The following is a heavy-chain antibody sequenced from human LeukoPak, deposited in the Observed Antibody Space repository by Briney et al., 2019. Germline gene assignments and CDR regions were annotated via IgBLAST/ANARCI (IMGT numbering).Heavy chain of an antibody. J-gene: IGHJ4*02. CDR1: GYTFTSYY. CDR3: ARGGLKRRDGYNFSTY. Sequence: GASVKVSCKASGYTFTSYYMHWVRQAPGQGLEWMGIINPSGGSTSYAQKFQGRVTMTRDTSTSTVYMELSSLRSEDTAVYYCARGGLKRRDGYNFSTYWGQGTLVTVSS. D-gene: IGHD5-12*01. CDR2: INPSGGST. V-gene: IGHV1-46*01.